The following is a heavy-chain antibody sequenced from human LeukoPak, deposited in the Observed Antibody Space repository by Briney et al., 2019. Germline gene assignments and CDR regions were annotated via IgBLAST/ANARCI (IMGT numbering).Heavy chain of an antibody. Sequence: PSETLSLTCAVYGGSFSGYYWSWIRQPPGKGLEWIGEINHSGSTNYNPSLKSRVTISVDTSKNQFSLKLSSVTAADTAVYYCARGRRGCDFWSGYYSDYWGQGTLVTVSS. CDR2: INHSGST. CDR1: GGSFSGYY. CDR3: ARGRRGCDFWSGYYSDY. J-gene: IGHJ4*02. D-gene: IGHD3-3*01. V-gene: IGHV4-34*01.